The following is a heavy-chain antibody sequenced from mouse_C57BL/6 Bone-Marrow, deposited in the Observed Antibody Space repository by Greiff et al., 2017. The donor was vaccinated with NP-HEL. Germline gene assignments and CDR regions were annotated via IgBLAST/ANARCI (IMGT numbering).Heavy chain of an antibody. J-gene: IGHJ2*01. CDR1: GFTFSSYG. V-gene: IGHV5-6*01. Sequence: EVQLVESGGDLVKPGGSLKLSCAASGFTFSSYGMSWVRQTPDKRLEWVATISSGGSYTYYPDSVKGRFTISRDNAKNTLYLQMSSLKSEDTAMYYCATTHYFDYWGQGTTLTVSS. D-gene: IGHD6-1*01. CDR2: ISSGGSYT. CDR3: ATTHYFDY.